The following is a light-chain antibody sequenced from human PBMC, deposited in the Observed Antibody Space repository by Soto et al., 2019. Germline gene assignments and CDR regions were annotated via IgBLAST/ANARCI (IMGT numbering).Light chain of an antibody. CDR3: QSYDSSLSGSV. CDR2: GNS. V-gene: IGLV1-40*01. CDR1: NSNIGAVYD. J-gene: IGLJ2*01. Sequence: QSVLTQPPSVSGAPGQRVTISCTGSNSNIGAVYDVHWYQHLPGTAPKLLIYGNSNRPSGVPDRFSGSKSGTSASLAITGLQAEDEADYYCQSYDSSLSGSVFGGGTKLTVL.